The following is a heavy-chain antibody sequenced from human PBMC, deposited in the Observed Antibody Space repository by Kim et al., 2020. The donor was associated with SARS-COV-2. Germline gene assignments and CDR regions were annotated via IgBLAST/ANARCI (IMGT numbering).Heavy chain of an antibody. D-gene: IGHD2-2*01. CDR2: IGTAADT. CDR1: GFTFRTYE. CDR3: SRGPYCSITICPVGDAFD. V-gene: IGHV3-13*01. J-gene: IGHJ3*02. Sequence: GGSLRLSCAASGFTFRTYEMHWVRQATSKGLEWVSSIGTAADTFYPGSLMGRCTITRDNTENSLYLQMNSLSAEDTAVDYCSRGPYCSITICPVGDAFD.